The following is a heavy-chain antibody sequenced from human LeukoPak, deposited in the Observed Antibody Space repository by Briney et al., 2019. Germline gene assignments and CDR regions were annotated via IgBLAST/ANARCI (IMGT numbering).Heavy chain of an antibody. CDR1: GYTFTSYD. V-gene: IGHV1-8*01. Sequence: ASVKVSCKASGYTFTSYDINWVRQATGQGLEWMGWMNPNSGNTGYAQKFQGRVTMTRNTSISTAYMELSSLRSEDTAVYYCASSGYSYGCSWYGMDVWGQGTTVTVSS. J-gene: IGHJ6*02. D-gene: IGHD5-18*01. CDR2: MNPNSGNT. CDR3: ASSGYSYGCSWYGMDV.